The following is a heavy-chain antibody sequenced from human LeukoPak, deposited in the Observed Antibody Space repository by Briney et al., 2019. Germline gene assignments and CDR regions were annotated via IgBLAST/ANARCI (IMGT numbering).Heavy chain of an antibody. CDR2: MSWHDETT. D-gene: IGHD1-26*01. V-gene: IGHV3-43D*03. CDR3: AKDFGPRGVGATPQY. J-gene: IGHJ4*02. CDR1: GFPFDDYG. Sequence: GGSLRLSCAASGFPFDDYGMLWVRQGPGKGLEWISFMSWHDETTYYSDFVKGRFTISRDSCTNSLYLQMNRLRTEDTGFYYCAKDFGPRGVGATPQYWGQGTVVIVSS.